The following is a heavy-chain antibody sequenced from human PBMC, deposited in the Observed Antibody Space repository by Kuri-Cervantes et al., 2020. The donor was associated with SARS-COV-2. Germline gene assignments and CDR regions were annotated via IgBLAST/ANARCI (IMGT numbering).Heavy chain of an antibody. Sequence: SETLSLTCTVSGGSISSSSYYWGWIRQPPGKGLEWIGEINHSGSTNYNPSLKSRVTISVDTSKNPFSLKLSSVTAADTAVYYCARGRYSYNCGMDVWGQGTTVTVSS. D-gene: IGHD5-18*01. CDR2: INHSGST. J-gene: IGHJ6*02. CDR1: GGSISSSSYY. V-gene: IGHV4-39*07. CDR3: ARGRYSYNCGMDV.